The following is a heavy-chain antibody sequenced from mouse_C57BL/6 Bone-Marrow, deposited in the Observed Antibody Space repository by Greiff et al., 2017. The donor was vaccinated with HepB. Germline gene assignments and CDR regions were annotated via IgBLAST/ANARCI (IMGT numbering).Heavy chain of an antibody. Sequence: QVHVKQSGAELVKPGASVKLSCKASGYTFTSYWMHWVKQRPGQGLEWIGMIHPNSGSTNYNEKFKSKATLTVDKSSSTAYMQLSSLTSEDSAVYYCARDDGYPSYAMDYWGQGTSVTVSS. J-gene: IGHJ4*01. CDR1: GYTFTSYW. D-gene: IGHD2-3*01. V-gene: IGHV1-64*01. CDR2: IHPNSGST. CDR3: ARDDGYPSYAMDY.